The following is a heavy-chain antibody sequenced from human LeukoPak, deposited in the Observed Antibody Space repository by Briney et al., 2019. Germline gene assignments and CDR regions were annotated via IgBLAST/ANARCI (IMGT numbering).Heavy chain of an antibody. CDR3: AKVFPYYDSSACVDY. CDR2: ISSSGSSP. CDR1: GFTFSSNG. Sequence: GGSLRLSCAASGFTFSSNGMSWVRQAPGKGLEWVSAISSSGSSPYYADSVKGRFTISRDNPKSTLYLQMNNLRAEDTAVYYCAKVFPYYDSSACVDYWGQGTLVTVSS. J-gene: IGHJ4*02. D-gene: IGHD3-22*01. V-gene: IGHV3-23*01.